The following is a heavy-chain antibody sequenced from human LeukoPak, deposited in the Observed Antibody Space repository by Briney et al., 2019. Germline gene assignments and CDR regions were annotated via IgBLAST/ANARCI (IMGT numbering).Heavy chain of an antibody. CDR3: ARQEAAAARDWFDS. D-gene: IGHD6-13*01. J-gene: IGHJ5*01. V-gene: IGHV3-33*01. Sequence: GGSLRLSCAASGFIFSNYGMRWVRQAPGKGLEWVAVIWYDGSNKYYAASVKGRFTISRDNSKNTLYLQMNSLRADDTAVYYCARQEAAAARDWFDSWGQGTLVTVSS. CDR1: GFIFSNYG. CDR2: IWYDGSNK.